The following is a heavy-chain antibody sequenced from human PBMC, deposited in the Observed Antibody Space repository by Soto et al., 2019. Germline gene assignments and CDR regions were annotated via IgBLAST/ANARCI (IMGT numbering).Heavy chain of an antibody. Sequence: EVKLLESGGGLVQPGGSLRLSCAAPGFTFSSYALTWVRQAPGKGLEWVSSISGDGVITYYTDSVKGRFTFSRDNSQSTAYLQMNSLRAEDTALYYCARISVSGLVDYWGQGSLVIVSP. D-gene: IGHD3-9*01. CDR3: ARISVSGLVDY. J-gene: IGHJ4*02. CDR2: ISGDGVIT. V-gene: IGHV3-23*01. CDR1: GFTFSSYA.